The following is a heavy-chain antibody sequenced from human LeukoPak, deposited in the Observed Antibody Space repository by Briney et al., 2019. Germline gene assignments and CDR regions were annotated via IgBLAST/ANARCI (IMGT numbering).Heavy chain of an antibody. CDR2: IIPIFGTA. CDR1: GGTFSSYA. Sequence: ASVTVSCKASGGTFSSYAISWVRQAPGQGLEWMGGIIPIFGTANYAQKFQGRVTITADESTSTAYMELSSLRSEDTAVYYCARDRYSSRRWFDPWGQGTLVTVSS. D-gene: IGHD6-13*01. V-gene: IGHV1-69*13. J-gene: IGHJ5*02. CDR3: ARDRYSSRRWFDP.